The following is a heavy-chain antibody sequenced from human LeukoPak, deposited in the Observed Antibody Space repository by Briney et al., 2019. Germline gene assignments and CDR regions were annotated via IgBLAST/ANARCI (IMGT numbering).Heavy chain of an antibody. CDR2: IIPIFGTA. J-gene: IGHJ4*02. CDR1: GYTFTSYG. Sequence: SVTVSRKASGYTFTSYGIGWVRQAPGQGLEWMGGIIPIFGTANYAQKFQGRVTITADESTSTAYMELSSLRSEDTAVYYCARDDGYCSSTSCYSLDYWGQGTLVTVSS. V-gene: IGHV1-69*13. D-gene: IGHD2-2*03. CDR3: ARDDGYCSSTSCYSLDY.